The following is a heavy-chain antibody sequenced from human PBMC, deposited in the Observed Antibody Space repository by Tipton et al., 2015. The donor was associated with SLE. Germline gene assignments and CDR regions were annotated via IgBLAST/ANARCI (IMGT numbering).Heavy chain of an antibody. D-gene: IGHD3-22*01. CDR2: IYYGGIT. J-gene: IGHJ4*02. V-gene: IGHV4-39*01. Sequence: TLSLTCSVSDGALRRSRYYWGWRRQPPGKGPECIGNIYYGGITSYNPSFQSRVTISVDASKTHFSLNLQSVTAADTAVYYCARHVPSSASSYYFDYWGPGILVTVSS. CDR3: ARHVPSSASSYYFDY. CDR1: DGALRRSRYY.